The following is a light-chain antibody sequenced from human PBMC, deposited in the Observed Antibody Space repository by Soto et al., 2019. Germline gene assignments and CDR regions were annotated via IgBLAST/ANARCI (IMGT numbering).Light chain of an antibody. J-gene: IGLJ1*01. CDR2: STS. Sequence: QCVVRHERSLTLSPGYTVTLACASSTGAVTSGYYPNWFQQKPGQAPRALIYSTSNKHSWTPARFSGSLLGGKAALTLSGVQPEDEAEHYCLLYYGGDRYVLGTGTKVTVL. CDR3: LLYYGGDRYV. V-gene: IGLV7-43*01. CDR1: TGAVTSGYY.